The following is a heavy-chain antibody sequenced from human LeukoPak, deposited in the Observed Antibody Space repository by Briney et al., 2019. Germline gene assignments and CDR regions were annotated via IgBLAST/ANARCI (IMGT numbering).Heavy chain of an antibody. V-gene: IGHV4-59*01. CDR1: GDSISSFY. CDR2: AYYNGDT. CDR3: AGFKSGPAFEY. Sequence: PSETLSLTCSVSGDSISSFYWSWIRQPPGKGLEWIGFAYYNGDTKQNPSLKGRATLSVDTSKSQFSLKLTSVTAADTAVYCCAGFKSGPAFEYWGQGTLVTVSS. J-gene: IGHJ4*02.